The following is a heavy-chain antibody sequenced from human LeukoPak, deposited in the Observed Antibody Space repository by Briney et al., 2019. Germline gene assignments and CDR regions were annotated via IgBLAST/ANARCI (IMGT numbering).Heavy chain of an antibody. CDR2: ISYNGRRK. CDR3: AKAPVTSCRGAYCYPFDS. V-gene: IGHV3-30*18. Sequence: PGGSLRLSCATSGFTFNTYAIHWVRQAPGRGLEWVALISYNGRRKEYAESVKGRFTIDRDNSKNTLYLQMNSLRAEDAAVYFCAKAPVTSCRGAYCYPFDSWGQGTLVTVSS. D-gene: IGHD2-21*01. CDR1: GFTFNTYA. J-gene: IGHJ4*02.